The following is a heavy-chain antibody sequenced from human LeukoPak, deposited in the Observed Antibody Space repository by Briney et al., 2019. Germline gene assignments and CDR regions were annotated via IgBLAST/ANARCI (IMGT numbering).Heavy chain of an antibody. CDR1: GYTFTGYY. J-gene: IGHJ4*02. CDR2: INPNSGGT. CDR3: ARAGSSWYVYFDY. D-gene: IGHD6-13*01. V-gene: IGHV1-2*02. Sequence: ASVKVSFKASGYTFTGYYMHWVRQAPGQGLELIGWINPNSGGTNYAQKFQGRVTMTRDTSISTAYMELSRLRSDDTAVYYCARAGSSWYVYFDYWGQGTLVTVSS.